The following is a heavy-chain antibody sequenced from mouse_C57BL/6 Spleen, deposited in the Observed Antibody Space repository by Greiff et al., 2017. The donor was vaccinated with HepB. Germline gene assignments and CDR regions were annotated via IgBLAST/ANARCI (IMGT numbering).Heavy chain of an antibody. D-gene: IGHD2-1*01. Sequence: VKLQQPGAELVRPGSSVKLSCKASGYTFTSYWMHWVKQRPIQGLEWIGNIDPSDSETHYNQKFKDKATLTVDKSSSTAYMQLSSLTSEDSAVYYCARRGYYSWFAYWGQGTLVTVSA. J-gene: IGHJ3*01. CDR2: IDPSDSET. CDR3: ARRGYYSWFAY. V-gene: IGHV1-52*01. CDR1: GYTFTSYW.